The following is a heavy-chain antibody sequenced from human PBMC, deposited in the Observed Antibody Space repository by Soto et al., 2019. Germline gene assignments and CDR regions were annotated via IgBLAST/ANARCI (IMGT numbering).Heavy chain of an antibody. CDR2: ISWDGSST. V-gene: IGHV3-43*01. CDR1: GFTFDDYT. Sequence: GGSLRLSCAASGFTFDDYTMHWVRQAPGKGLEWVSLISWDGSSTFYGDSVKGRFTISRDNSKNSLYLQMNSLRTEDTALYYCAKGFGYSYGHFDYWGQGTLVTVSS. J-gene: IGHJ4*02. D-gene: IGHD5-18*01. CDR3: AKGFGYSYGHFDY.